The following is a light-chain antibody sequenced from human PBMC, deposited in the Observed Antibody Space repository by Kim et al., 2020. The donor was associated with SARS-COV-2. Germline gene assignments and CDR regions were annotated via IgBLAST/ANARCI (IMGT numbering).Light chain of an antibody. J-gene: IGKJ4*01. CDR2: SAS. CDR1: KSLSSSY. CDR3: QDYGSSPLT. Sequence: EIVLTQSPATLSLSPGERATLSCGASKSLSSSYLAWYQQRPGQAPRLLIYSASIRAIGIPDRISGSGSGTDFTLTISRLEPEDFAVYYCQDYGSSPLTFGGGTKLEI. V-gene: IGKV3-20*01.